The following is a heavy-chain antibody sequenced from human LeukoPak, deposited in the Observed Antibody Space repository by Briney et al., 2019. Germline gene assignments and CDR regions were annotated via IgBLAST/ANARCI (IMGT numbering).Heavy chain of an antibody. D-gene: IGHD3-3*01. CDR2: ISAYNGNT. Sequence: ASVKVSCKASGYTFTSYGISWVRQAPGQGLEWMGWISAYNGNTNYAQKLQGRVTMTRDTSISTAYMELSRLRSDDTAVYYCAIATADQSSPIRFLEWCLDYWGQGTLVTVSS. CDR3: AIATADQSSPIRFLEWCLDY. CDR1: GYTFTSYG. J-gene: IGHJ4*02. V-gene: IGHV1-18*01.